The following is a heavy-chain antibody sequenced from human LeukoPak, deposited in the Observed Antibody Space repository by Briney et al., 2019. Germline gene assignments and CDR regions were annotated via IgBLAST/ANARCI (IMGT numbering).Heavy chain of an antibody. V-gene: IGHV1-46*01. CDR1: GYTFTNYD. CDR2: INPSGGST. CDR3: ARDGGYDPSAIYYYYMDV. D-gene: IGHD3-16*01. J-gene: IGHJ6*03. Sequence: GASVKVSCKASGYTFTNYDINWVRQAPGQGLEWMGIINPSGGSTSYAQKFQGRVTMTRDMSTSTVYMELSSLRSEDTAVYYCARDGGYDPSAIYYYYMDVWGKGTTVTVSS.